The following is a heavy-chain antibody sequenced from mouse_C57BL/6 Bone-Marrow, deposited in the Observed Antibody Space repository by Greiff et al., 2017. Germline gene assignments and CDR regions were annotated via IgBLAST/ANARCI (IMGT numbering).Heavy chain of an antibody. D-gene: IGHD2-5*01. CDR3: ARPYYSNYWYFDV. V-gene: IGHV1-55*01. CDR1: GYTFTSYG. J-gene: IGHJ1*03. Sequence: QVQLLQPGAEFVKPGASVKMSCKASGYTFTSYGITWVKQRPGQGLEWIGDIYTGSGRTYYNEKLKSKATLTVYTSASKAYMQISSLTSEDSAFYNSARPYYSNYWYFDVWGTGTTVTVS. CDR2: IYTGSGRT.